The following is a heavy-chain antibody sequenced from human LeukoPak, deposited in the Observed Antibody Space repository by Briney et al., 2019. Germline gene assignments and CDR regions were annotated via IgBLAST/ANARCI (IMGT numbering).Heavy chain of an antibody. CDR1: GFTFSSYA. V-gene: IGHV3-30*18. D-gene: IGHD3-3*01. CDR3: ANPDFWSGRDY. CDR2: ISYDGSNK. Sequence: LTGGSLRLSCAASGFTFSSYAMSWVRQAPGKGLEWVAVISYDGSNKNYADSVKGRFTISRDNSKNTLYLQMNSLRAEDTAVYYCANPDFWSGRDYWGQGTLVTVSS. J-gene: IGHJ4*02.